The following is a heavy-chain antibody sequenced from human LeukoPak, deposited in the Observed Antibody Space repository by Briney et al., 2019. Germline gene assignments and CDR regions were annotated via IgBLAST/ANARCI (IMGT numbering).Heavy chain of an antibody. J-gene: IGHJ6*03. CDR2: ISAYNGNT. D-gene: IGHD6-13*01. CDR3: ARDQYSSSWQPYYYYYYMDV. CDR1: GYTFTSYG. Sequence: ASVKVSCKASGYTFTSYGISWVRQAPGQGLEWMGWISAYNGNTNYAQKLQGRVTMTTDTSTSTAYMELRSLRSDDTAVYYCARDQYSSSWQPYYYYYYMDVWGKGTTVTVSS. V-gene: IGHV1-18*01.